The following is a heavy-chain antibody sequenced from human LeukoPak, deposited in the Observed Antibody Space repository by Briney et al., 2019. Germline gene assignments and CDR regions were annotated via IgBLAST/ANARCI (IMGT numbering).Heavy chain of an antibody. CDR3: ASHSSGWYGGFDY. Sequence: SQTLFLTCTVSGGSISSGSYYWSWIRQPAGKGLEWIGRIYTSGSTNYNPSLKSRVTISVDTSKNQFSLKLSSVTAADTAVYYCASHSSGWYGGFDYWGQGTLVTVSS. CDR1: GGSISSGSYY. CDR2: IYTSGST. J-gene: IGHJ4*02. V-gene: IGHV4-61*02. D-gene: IGHD6-19*01.